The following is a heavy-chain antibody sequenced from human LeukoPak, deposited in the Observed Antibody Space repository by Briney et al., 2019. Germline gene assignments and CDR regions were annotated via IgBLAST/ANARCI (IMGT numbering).Heavy chain of an antibody. CDR1: GYTFTDFY. D-gene: IGHD3-9*01. Sequence: ASVKVSCKASGYTFTDFYMHWVRQAPGQGLEWMGWINPNSGATNYAQKFQGRVTMTRDTSISTAYMELSRLRSDDTAVYYCARALSFDWLLYGYWGQGTLVTVSS. CDR3: ARALSFDWLLYGY. CDR2: INPNSGAT. V-gene: IGHV1-2*02. J-gene: IGHJ4*02.